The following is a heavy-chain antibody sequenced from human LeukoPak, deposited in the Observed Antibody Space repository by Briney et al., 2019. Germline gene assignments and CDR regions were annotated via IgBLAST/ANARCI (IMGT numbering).Heavy chain of an antibody. CDR1: GFTFPTYA. J-gene: IGHJ4*02. V-gene: IGHV3-23*01. CDR3: AKLSSYIIPAY. CDR2: VSGTGGST. D-gene: IGHD1-14*01. Sequence: GGNLRLSCAASGFTFPTYAMSWVRQAPGKGLVGVLDVSGTGGSTYYANAVKGRFTISRDNSKNTVYWQMNSVRVEDTPVFYCAKLSSYIIPAYWGEGALVSVS.